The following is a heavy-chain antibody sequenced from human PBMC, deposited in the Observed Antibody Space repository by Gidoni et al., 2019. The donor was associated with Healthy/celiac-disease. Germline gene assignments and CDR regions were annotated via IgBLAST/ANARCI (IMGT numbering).Heavy chain of an antibody. CDR1: GFTFSSYG. Sequence: VQLVESGGGVVQPGGSLRLSCAASGFTFSSYGMHWVRQAPGKGLEWVAFIRYDGSNKYYADSVKGRFTISRDNSKNTLYLQMNSLRAEDTAVYYCAKVGSSTFYYYGMDVWGQGTTVTVSS. D-gene: IGHD2-2*01. CDR2: IRYDGSNK. V-gene: IGHV3-30*02. J-gene: IGHJ6*02. CDR3: AKVGSSTFYYYGMDV.